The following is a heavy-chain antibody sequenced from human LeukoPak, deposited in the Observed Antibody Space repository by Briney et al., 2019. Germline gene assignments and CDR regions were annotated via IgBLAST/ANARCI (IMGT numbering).Heavy chain of an antibody. D-gene: IGHD2-2*01. Sequence: GESLKISCKGSGYSFTSYWIGWVRQMPGKGLEWMGIIYPGDSDTRYSPSFQGQVTISADKSISTAYLQWSSLKASDTAVYYCARHGRYCSSTSCYVGAFDIWGQGTMVTVSS. V-gene: IGHV5-51*01. CDR2: IYPGDSDT. CDR3: ARHGRYCSSTSCYVGAFDI. CDR1: GYSFTSYW. J-gene: IGHJ3*02.